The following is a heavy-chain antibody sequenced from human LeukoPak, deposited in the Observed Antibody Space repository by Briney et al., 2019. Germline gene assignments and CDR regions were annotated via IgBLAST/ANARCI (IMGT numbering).Heavy chain of an antibody. Sequence: GGSLTLSCAASGFIFSIFDRRWVRQAPGKGLEGVAYIRYDGSNKYYLDSVKRRFTISRDNSKNTLSLQMNSLRAEDTAVYYCAKEAVDIYSFDYWGQGTLVTVSS. D-gene: IGHD2-2*03. CDR3: AKEAVDIYSFDY. V-gene: IGHV3-30*02. J-gene: IGHJ4*02. CDR2: IRYDGSNK. CDR1: GFIFSIFD.